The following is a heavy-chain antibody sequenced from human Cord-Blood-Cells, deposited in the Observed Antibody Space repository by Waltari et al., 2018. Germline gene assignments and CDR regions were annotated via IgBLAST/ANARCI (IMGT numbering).Heavy chain of an antibody. CDR3: ARDYYYGSGSYSRFDP. Sequence: QVQLQQWGAGLLKPSETLSLTCAVYGGSFSGYYWSWIRQPPGKGLEWMGEINHSGSTDLTPSLKNRVTISVDTAKNQFSLTLSSVTAADTAVYYCARDYYYGSGSYSRFDPWGQGTLVTVSS. V-gene: IGHV4-34*01. J-gene: IGHJ5*02. CDR2: INHSGST. D-gene: IGHD3-10*01. CDR1: GGSFSGYY.